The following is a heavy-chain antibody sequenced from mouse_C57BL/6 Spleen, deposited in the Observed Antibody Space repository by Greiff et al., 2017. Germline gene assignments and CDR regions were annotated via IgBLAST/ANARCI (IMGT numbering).Heavy chain of an antibody. V-gene: IGHV1-59*01. D-gene: IGHD4-1*01. CDR1: GYTFTSYW. J-gene: IGHJ2*01. CDR3: ARGPLLTGTFSYYFDY. Sequence: VQLQQPGAELVRPGTSVKLSCKASGYTFTSYWMHWVKQRPGQGLEWIGVIDPSDSYTNYNQKFKGKATLTVDTSSSTAYMQLSSLTSEDSAVYYCARGPLLTGTFSYYFDYWGQGTTLTVSS. CDR2: IDPSDSYT.